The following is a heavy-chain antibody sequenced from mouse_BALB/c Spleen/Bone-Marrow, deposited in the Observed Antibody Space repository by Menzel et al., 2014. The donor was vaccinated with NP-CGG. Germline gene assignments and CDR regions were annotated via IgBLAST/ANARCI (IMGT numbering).Heavy chain of an antibody. Sequence: VQLKQSGAELVKPGASVKLSCTASGFNIKDTYMHWVKQRPEQGLEWIGRIDPANGNTKYDPKFQGKATITADKSSNTAYLQLSSLTSEDTAVYYCAGDGAYWGQGTLVTVSA. CDR3: AGDGAY. CDR1: GFNIKDTY. CDR2: IDPANGNT. J-gene: IGHJ3*01. D-gene: IGHD3-3*01. V-gene: IGHV14-3*02.